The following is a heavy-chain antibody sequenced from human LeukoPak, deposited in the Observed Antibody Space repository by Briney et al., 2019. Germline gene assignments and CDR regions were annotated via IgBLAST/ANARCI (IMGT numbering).Heavy chain of an antibody. CDR3: ARATSGYYRDAFDI. V-gene: IGHV3-48*04. Sequence: PGGSLRLSCAASGFTFSSYSMNWVRQAPGKGLEWVSYISSSSSTIYYADSVKGRFTISRDNAKNSLYLQMNSLRAEDTAVYYCARATSGYYRDAFDIWGQGTMVTVSS. CDR1: GFTFSSYS. CDR2: ISSSSSTI. D-gene: IGHD3-22*01. J-gene: IGHJ3*02.